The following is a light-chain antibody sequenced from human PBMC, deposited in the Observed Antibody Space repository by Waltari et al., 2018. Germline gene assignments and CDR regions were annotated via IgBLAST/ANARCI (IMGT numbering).Light chain of an antibody. CDR3: QQYEAFLVT. J-gene: IGKJ1*01. V-gene: IGKV1-5*03. CDR2: KAS. Sequence: DIQMTQSPSTLSASVGDRVTITCRASQSVNRWLAWYQQKPGKAPKLLISKASALQNGVAPRFSGGGSGTEFTLTISNLQPDDSSTYYCQQYEAFLVTFGHGTKVEIK. CDR1: QSVNRW.